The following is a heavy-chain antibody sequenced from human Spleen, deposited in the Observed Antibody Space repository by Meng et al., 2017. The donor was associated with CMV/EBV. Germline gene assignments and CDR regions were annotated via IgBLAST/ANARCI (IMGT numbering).Heavy chain of an antibody. CDR2: ISSSSSYI. CDR1: GFSFSTNT. CDR3: ARDLAELRYCSSTSCYGYYYYGMDV. Sequence: GGSLRLSCVASGFSFSTNTMTWVRQAPGKGLEWVSSISSSSSYIYYADSVKGRFTISRDNAKNSLYLQMNSLRAEDTAVYYCARDLAELRYCSSTSCYGYYYYGMDVWGQGTTVTVSS. V-gene: IGHV3-21*01. J-gene: IGHJ6*02. D-gene: IGHD2-2*01.